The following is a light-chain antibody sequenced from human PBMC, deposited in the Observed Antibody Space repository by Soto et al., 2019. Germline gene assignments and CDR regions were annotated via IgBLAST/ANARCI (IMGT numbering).Light chain of an antibody. V-gene: IGKV1-5*01. Sequence: DIQMTQSPSTLSASVGDRVTITCRAGQSISTRLAWYQQKPGKAPKLLIYDASSLESGVPSRFSGSASGTEFTLTISSLQPDDFATYYCQQYNSYSTFGQGTKVDIK. CDR1: QSISTR. CDR2: DAS. CDR3: QQYNSYST. J-gene: IGKJ1*01.